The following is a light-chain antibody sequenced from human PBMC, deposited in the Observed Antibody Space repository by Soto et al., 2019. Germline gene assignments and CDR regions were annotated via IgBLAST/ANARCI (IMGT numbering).Light chain of an antibody. J-gene: IGLJ3*02. Sequence: QSVLAQPPSASGTPGQRVSISRSGSSSNIGSNAVNWYQQFPGTAPKLLISNNDQRPSGVPDRFSGSKSGTSASLDISGLQSDDEADYFCAAWDDSLNGWVFGGGTKLTVL. V-gene: IGLV1-44*01. CDR2: NND. CDR1: SSNIGSNA. CDR3: AAWDDSLNGWV.